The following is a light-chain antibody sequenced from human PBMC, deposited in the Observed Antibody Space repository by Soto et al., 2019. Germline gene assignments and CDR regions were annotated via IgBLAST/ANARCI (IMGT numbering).Light chain of an antibody. CDR1: SSDVGGYNY. CDR3: NSYTSKSTGV. CDR2: EVS. Sequence: QSALTQPASVSGSPGQSITISCTGTSSDVGGYNYVSWYQQHPGKDPKLIIYEVSNRPSGVSNLFSGSKSGNTASLTISGLQAEDEADYYCNSYTSKSTGVFGTGTKVTVL. J-gene: IGLJ1*01. V-gene: IGLV2-14*01.